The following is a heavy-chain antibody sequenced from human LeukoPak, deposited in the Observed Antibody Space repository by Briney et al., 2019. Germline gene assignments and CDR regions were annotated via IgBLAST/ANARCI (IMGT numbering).Heavy chain of an antibody. CDR2: IYYSGST. Sequence: SETLSLTCTVSGGSISSYSWSWIRQPPGKGLEWIGYIYYSGSTKYNPSLKSRVTISVDTSKNQFSLKLNSVTAADTAVYYCARVVRVPPDYFDYWGQGTLVTVSS. D-gene: IGHD2-2*01. V-gene: IGHV4-59*01. J-gene: IGHJ4*02. CDR1: GGSISSYS. CDR3: ARVVRVPPDYFDY.